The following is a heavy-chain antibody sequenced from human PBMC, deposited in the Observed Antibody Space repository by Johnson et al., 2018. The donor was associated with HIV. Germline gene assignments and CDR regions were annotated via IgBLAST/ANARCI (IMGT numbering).Heavy chain of an antibody. CDR2: IKQDGSEK. Sequence: VQLVESGGGLVQPGGSLRLSCAASGFTFSSYWMSWVRQAPGKGLEWVANIKQDGSEKYYVDSVKGRFTISRDNAKNSLYLQMNSLRAEDTAVYYCAREDGTTRSGFDVWGQGTVVTVSS. D-gene: IGHD1-7*01. V-gene: IGHV3-7*01. CDR1: GFTFSSYW. CDR3: AREDGTTRSGFDV. J-gene: IGHJ3*01.